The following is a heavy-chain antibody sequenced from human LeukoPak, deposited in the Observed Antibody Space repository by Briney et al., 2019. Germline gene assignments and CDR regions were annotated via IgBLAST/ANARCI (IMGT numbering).Heavy chain of an antibody. V-gene: IGHV3-30*03. CDR3: ARETYNWNDDGLWGFDI. CDR2: ISYDGSNK. D-gene: IGHD1-1*01. CDR1: GFSFSSYG. J-gene: IGHJ3*02. Sequence: GRSLRLSCVASGFSFSSYGMHWVRQAPGKGLEWVAFISYDGSNKYYADSVKGRFTISRDNSKNTLYLQMSSLGAEDTAVYYCARETYNWNDDGLWGFDIWGQGTMVTVSS.